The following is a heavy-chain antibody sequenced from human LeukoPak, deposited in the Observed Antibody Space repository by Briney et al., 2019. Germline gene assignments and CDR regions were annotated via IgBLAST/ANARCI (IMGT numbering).Heavy chain of an antibody. CDR2: IYYSGST. CDR3: ARGIVVVAQLGFYFYYMDV. Sequence: SETLSLTCTVSGGSISSSSYYWGWIRQPPGKGLEWIGSIYYSGSTYYNPSLKSRVTISVDTSKNQFSLKLSSVTAADTAVYYCARGIVVVAQLGFYFYYMDVWGKGTTVTISS. CDR1: GGSISSSSYY. D-gene: IGHD2-15*01. J-gene: IGHJ6*03. V-gene: IGHV4-39*07.